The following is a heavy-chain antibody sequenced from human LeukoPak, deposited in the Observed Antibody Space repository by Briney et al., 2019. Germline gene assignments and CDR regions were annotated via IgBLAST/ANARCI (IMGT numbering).Heavy chain of an antibody. CDR3: ARESLSDTVVVPAAGDAFDI. V-gene: IGHV1-2*02. J-gene: IGHJ3*02. CDR2: INPNSGGT. CDR1: GYTLTGYY. D-gene: IGHD2-2*01. Sequence: ASVKVSCKASGYTLTGYYMHWVRQAPGQGLEWMGWINPNSGGTNYAQTFQGRVTMTRDTSISTAYMELSRLRSDDTAVYYCARESLSDTVVVPAAGDAFDIWGQGTMVTVSS.